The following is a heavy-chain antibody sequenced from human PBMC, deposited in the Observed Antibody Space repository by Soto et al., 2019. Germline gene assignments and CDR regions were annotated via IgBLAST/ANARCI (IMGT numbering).Heavy chain of an antibody. D-gene: IGHD3-22*01. CDR2: IYTSGST. CDR3: ARDQGTLDSSGYSVYYYGMDV. J-gene: IGHJ6*02. CDR1: GGSISSYY. Sequence: LSLTCTVSGGSISSYYWSWIRQPAVKGLEWIGRIYTSGSTNYNPSLKSRVTMSVDTSKNQFSLKLSSVTAADTAVYYCARDQGTLDSSGYSVYYYGMDVWGQGTTVTVSS. V-gene: IGHV4-4*07.